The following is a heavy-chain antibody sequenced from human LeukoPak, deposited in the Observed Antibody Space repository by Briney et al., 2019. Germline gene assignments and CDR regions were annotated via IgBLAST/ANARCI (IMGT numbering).Heavy chain of an antibody. V-gene: IGHV4-59*08. Sequence: SETLSLTCTVSGGSISSYYWSWIRQPPGKGLEWIWYMYYSGSTNYNPSLKSRVTISVDTSKNQFSLKLSSVTAADTAVYYCARLDPFGVAEVPFDPWGQGTLVTVSS. CDR1: GGSISSYY. D-gene: IGHD3-3*01. CDR2: MYYSGST. J-gene: IGHJ5*02. CDR3: ARLDPFGVAEVPFDP.